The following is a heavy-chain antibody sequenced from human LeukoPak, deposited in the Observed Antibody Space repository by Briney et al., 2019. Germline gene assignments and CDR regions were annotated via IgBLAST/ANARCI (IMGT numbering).Heavy chain of an antibody. Sequence: ASVKVSCKVSGYTLTELSMHWVRQAPGKGLEWMGGFDPEDGKTIYAQKFQGRVTMTEDTSTDTAYMELSSLRSEDAAVYYCTSRLGELFHFDYWGQRTLVTVSS. V-gene: IGHV1-24*01. CDR2: FDPEDGKT. CDR1: GYTLTELS. J-gene: IGHJ4*02. CDR3: TSRLGELFHFDY. D-gene: IGHD3-16*01.